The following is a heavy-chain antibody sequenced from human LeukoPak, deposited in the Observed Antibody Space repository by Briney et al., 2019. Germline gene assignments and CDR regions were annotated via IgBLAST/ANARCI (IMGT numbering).Heavy chain of an antibody. CDR2: MSGGGGST. J-gene: IGHJ4*02. CDR1: GFTFNSYA. D-gene: IGHD3-10*01. Sequence: GGSLRLSCAASGFTFNSYAMTWVRQAPGKGLEWVSPMSGGGGSTYYADSVKGRFTVSRDNSKNTLYLQMNSLRAEDTAVYYCASHTLIRGVTHFDYWGQGTLVTVSS. V-gene: IGHV3-23*01. CDR3: ASHTLIRGVTHFDY.